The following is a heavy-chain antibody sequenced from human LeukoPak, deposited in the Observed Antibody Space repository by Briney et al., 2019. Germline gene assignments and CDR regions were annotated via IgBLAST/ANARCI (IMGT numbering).Heavy chain of an antibody. D-gene: IGHD6-19*01. CDR1: GYTFTGYY. V-gene: IGHV1-2*02. J-gene: IGHJ6*02. Sequence: ASVKVYCKASGYTFTGYYMHWVRQAPGQGLEWMGWINPNSGGTNYAQKFQGRVTMTRDTSISTAYMELSRLRSDDTAVYYCARSGGYSSGWYKSPNYYYGMDVWGQGTTVTVSS. CDR3: ARSGGYSSGWYKSPNYYYGMDV. CDR2: INPNSGGT.